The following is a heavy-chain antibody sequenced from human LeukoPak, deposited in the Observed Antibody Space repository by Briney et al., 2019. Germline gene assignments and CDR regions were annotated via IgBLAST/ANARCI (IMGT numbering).Heavy chain of an antibody. J-gene: IGHJ6*02. V-gene: IGHV3-30-3*01. CDR2: ISYDGSNK. CDR3: ARYDARYGMDV. D-gene: IGHD1-1*01. CDR1: GFTFSSYA. Sequence: PGRSLRLSCAASGFTFSSYAMHWVRQAPGKGLEWVAVISYDGSNKYYADSVKGRFTISRDNSKNTPYLQMNSLRAEDTAVYYCARYDARYGMDVWGQGTTVTVSS.